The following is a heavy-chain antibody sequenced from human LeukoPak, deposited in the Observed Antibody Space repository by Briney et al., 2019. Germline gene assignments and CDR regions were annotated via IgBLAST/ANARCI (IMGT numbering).Heavy chain of an antibody. J-gene: IGHJ6*04. CDR1: GFPLSSHA. CDR3: AELGITMIGGV. V-gene: IGHV3-23*01. D-gene: IGHD3-10*02. CDR2: TSSSDAGT. Sequence: GGSLRLSCAASGFPLSSHAMSWVRQAPGKGLEWVSATSSSDAGTYYADSVRGRFTISRDNSKNSLYLQMNSLRAEDTAVYYCAELGITMIGGVWGKGTTVTISS.